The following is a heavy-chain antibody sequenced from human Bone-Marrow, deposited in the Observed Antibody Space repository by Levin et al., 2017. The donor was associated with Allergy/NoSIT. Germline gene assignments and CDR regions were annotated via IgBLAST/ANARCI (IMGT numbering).Heavy chain of an antibody. CDR2: ISYDGSNK. CDR1: GFTFSSYG. V-gene: IGHV3-30*03. D-gene: IGHD3-16*01. J-gene: IGHJ4*02. CDR3: ASWGAGYYFDY. Sequence: AGGSLRLSCAASGFTFSSYGMHWVRQAPGKGLEWVAVISYDGSNKYYADSVKGRFTISRDNSKNTLYLQMNSLRAEDTAVYYCASWGAGYYFDYWGQGTLVTVSS.